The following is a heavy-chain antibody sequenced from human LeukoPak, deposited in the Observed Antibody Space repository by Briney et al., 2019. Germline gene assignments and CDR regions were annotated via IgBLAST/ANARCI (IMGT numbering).Heavy chain of an antibody. J-gene: IGHJ4*02. Sequence: GGSLRLSCAASGFTFSSCAMSWVRQAPGKGLEWVANIKKDGSVKHYVDSVKGRFTISRDNAKNSLYLQMDSLRAEDTAVYFCARDARGSFTPYFDYWGQGTLVTVSS. V-gene: IGHV3-7*01. CDR3: ARDARGSFTPYFDY. CDR2: IKKDGSVK. D-gene: IGHD1-26*01. CDR1: GFTFSSCA.